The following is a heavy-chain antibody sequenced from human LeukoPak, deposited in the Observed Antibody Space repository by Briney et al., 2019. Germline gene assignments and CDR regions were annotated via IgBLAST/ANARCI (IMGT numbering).Heavy chain of an antibody. CDR3: ERPQKVYYYDSSGYYQDDAFDI. CDR2: ISGSGGGT. Sequence: GGSLRLSCAASGFTFSNYAMNWVRQAPGKGLEWVSAISGSGGGTYYADSVKGRFTISRDNSKNTLYLQMNSLRAEDTAVYYCERPQKVYYYDSSGYYQDDAFDIWGQGTMVTVSS. J-gene: IGHJ3*02. D-gene: IGHD3-22*01. CDR1: GFTFSNYA. V-gene: IGHV3-23*01.